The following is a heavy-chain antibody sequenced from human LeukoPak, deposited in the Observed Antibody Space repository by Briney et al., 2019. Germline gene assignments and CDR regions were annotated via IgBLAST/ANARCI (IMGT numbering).Heavy chain of an antibody. CDR2: ISFDGSYK. J-gene: IGHJ6*04. Sequence: PGGSLRLSCAASGFTFSSYGMHWVRQAPGKGLEWVAVISFDGSYKNYADSVKGRFTISRDDSKNTLYLQMNSLRVEDTAVYYCAKDRSSSYTQDVWGKGTRVTVSS. CDR3: AKDRSSSYTQDV. D-gene: IGHD3-16*02. CDR1: GFTFSSYG. V-gene: IGHV3-30*18.